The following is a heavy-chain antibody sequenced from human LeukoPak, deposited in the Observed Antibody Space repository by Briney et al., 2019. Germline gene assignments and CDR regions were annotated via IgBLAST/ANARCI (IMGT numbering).Heavy chain of an antibody. CDR1: GFTFSSYW. J-gene: IGHJ4*02. Sequence: GGSLRLSCAASGFTFSSYWMSWVRQAPGKGLEWVANIKQDGSEKYYVDSVKGRFTISRDNAKNSLYLQMNSLRAEDTAVYYCARVSFRYYYDSSGYYYCSYWGQGTLVTVSS. D-gene: IGHD3-22*01. CDR3: ARVSFRYYYDSSGYYYCSY. CDR2: IKQDGSEK. V-gene: IGHV3-7*01.